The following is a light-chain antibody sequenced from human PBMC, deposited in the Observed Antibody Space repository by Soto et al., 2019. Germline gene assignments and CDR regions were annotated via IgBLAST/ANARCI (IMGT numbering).Light chain of an antibody. CDR1: QGISSW. CDR3: QQYNSYSWT. V-gene: IGKV1-5*01. J-gene: IGKJ1*01. Sequence: DIQMTQSRSTRSASVGDRVTITCRASQGISSWLAWYQQKPGKAPKLLIYDASSLESGAPSRFSGSGSGTEFTLTISSLQPDDFATYYCQQYNSYSWTFGQGTKVDIK. CDR2: DAS.